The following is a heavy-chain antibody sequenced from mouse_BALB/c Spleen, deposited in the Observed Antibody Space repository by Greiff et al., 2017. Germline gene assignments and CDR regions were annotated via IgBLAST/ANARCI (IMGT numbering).Heavy chain of an antibody. CDR1: GYSITSDYA. Sequence: EVQLVESGPGLVKPSQSLSLTCTVTGYSITSDYAWNWIRQFPGNKLEWMGYISYSGSTSYNPSLKSRISITRDTSKNQFFLQLNSVTTEDTATYYCARGKVYYGNFYAMDYWGQGTSVTVSS. V-gene: IGHV3-2*02. J-gene: IGHJ4*01. D-gene: IGHD2-1*01. CDR2: ISYSGST. CDR3: ARGKVYYGNFYAMDY.